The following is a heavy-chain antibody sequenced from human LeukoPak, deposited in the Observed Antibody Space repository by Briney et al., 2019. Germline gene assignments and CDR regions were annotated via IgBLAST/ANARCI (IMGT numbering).Heavy chain of an antibody. CDR2: IIPIFGTA. D-gene: IGHD6-13*01. CDR3: ARGAAAGTNWFDP. V-gene: IGHV1-69*13. Sequence: SVRVSCKASGGTFSSYAISWVRQAPGQGLEWMGGIIPIFGTANYAQKFQGRVTITADESTSTAYMELSSLRSEDTAVYYCARGAAAGTNWFDPWGQGTLVTVPS. J-gene: IGHJ5*02. CDR1: GGTFSSYA.